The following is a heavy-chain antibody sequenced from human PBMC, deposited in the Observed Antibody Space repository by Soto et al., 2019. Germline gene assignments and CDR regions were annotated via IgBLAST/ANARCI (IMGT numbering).Heavy chain of an antibody. CDR2: ISDSGDTT. J-gene: IGHJ4*02. CDR1: GFTISSYA. V-gene: IGHV3-23*01. Sequence: WGSLRLSCAASGFTISSYAMYWVRQAPGKGLEWVSAISDSGDTTHYADSVKGRFTISRDTSKNTLYLQMNTLRAEDTAVYYCAKDKPGTTSFDYWGQGTLVTVS. CDR3: AKDKPGTTSFDY. D-gene: IGHD1-1*01.